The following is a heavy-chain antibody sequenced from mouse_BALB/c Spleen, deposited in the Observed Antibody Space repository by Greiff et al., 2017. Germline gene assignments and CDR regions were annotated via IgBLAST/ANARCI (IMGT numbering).Heavy chain of an antibody. CDR3: ARGGRGSSWDWYFDV. Sequence: EVKLVESGPGLVKPSQSLSLTCSVTGYSITSGYYWNWIRQFPGNKLEWMGYISYDGSNNYNPSLKNRISITRDTSKNQFFLKLNSVTTEDTATYYCARGGRGSSWDWYFDVWGAGTTVTVSS. J-gene: IGHJ1*01. CDR2: ISYDGSN. CDR1: GYSITSGYY. V-gene: IGHV3-6*02. D-gene: IGHD1-1*01.